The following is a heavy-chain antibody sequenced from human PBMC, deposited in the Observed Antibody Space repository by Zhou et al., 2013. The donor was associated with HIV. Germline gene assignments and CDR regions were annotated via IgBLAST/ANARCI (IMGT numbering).Heavy chain of an antibody. Sequence: QVQLVQSGAEVKKPGSSVKVSCKASGGTFSSYAISWVRQAPGQGLEWMGGIIPIFGTANYAQKFQGRVTITTDESTSTAYMELSSLRSEDTAVYYCXGGGMTTVVTPDFDYWGQGTLVTVSS. V-gene: IGHV1-69*05. D-gene: IGHD4-17*01. J-gene: IGHJ4*02. CDR2: IIPIFGTA. CDR1: GGTFSSYA. CDR3: XGGGMTTVVTPDFDY.